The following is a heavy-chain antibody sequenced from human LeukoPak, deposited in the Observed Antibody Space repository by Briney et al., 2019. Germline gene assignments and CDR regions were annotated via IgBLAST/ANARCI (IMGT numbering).Heavy chain of an antibody. D-gene: IGHD3-16*01. CDR3: ASSKFDTSSSFDY. J-gene: IGHJ4*02. CDR1: GFTFSSYW. Sequence: GGSLRLSCTASGFTFSSYWMSWVRQAPGKGLEWVANIKQDGSEKYYVDSVKVRFTISRDNAKTSLYLKMNSLRAEDTAVYYCASSKFDTSSSFDYWGQGTLVTVSS. CDR2: IKQDGSEK. V-gene: IGHV3-7*03.